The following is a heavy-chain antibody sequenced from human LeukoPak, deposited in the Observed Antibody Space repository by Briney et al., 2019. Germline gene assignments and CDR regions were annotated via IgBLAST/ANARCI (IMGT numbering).Heavy chain of an antibody. V-gene: IGHV3-30*18. Sequence: GGSLRLSCAASGFTFSSYGMHWVRQAPGKGLEWVAVISYDGSNKYYADSVKGRFTISRDNSKNTLYLQMNSLRAEDTAVYYCAKHAQLTNRIAVAGTEPYFDYWGQGTLVTVSS. J-gene: IGHJ4*02. CDR2: ISYDGSNK. D-gene: IGHD6-19*01. CDR3: AKHAQLTNRIAVAGTEPYFDY. CDR1: GFTFSSYG.